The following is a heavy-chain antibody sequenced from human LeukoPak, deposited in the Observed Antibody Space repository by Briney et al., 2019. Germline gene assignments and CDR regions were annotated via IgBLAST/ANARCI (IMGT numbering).Heavy chain of an antibody. CDR3: ARSLGDD. Sequence: GGYLRLSCEVSGLTFCTYWMTWVRQAPGKGLEWVASINQNGREKYYVDSVKGRFTISRDNAKDSLYLQMNSLRDEDTAVYYCARSLGDDWGQGTLVTVSS. CDR2: INQNGREK. J-gene: IGHJ4*02. V-gene: IGHV3-7*01. D-gene: IGHD3-16*01. CDR1: GLTFCTYW.